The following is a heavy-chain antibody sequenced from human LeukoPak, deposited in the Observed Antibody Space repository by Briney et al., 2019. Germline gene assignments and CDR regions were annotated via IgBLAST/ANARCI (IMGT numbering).Heavy chain of an antibody. CDR3: ACNQYYYGSGRRLSS. J-gene: IGHJ5*02. V-gene: IGHV4-34*01. Sequence: SETLSLTCAVYGGSFSGYYWSWIRQPPGKGLEWIGEINHSGSTNYNPSLKSRVTISVDTSKNQFSLKLSSVTAADTAVYYCACNQYYYGSGRRLSSWGQGTLVTVSS. CDR1: GGSFSGYY. D-gene: IGHD3-10*01. CDR2: INHSGST.